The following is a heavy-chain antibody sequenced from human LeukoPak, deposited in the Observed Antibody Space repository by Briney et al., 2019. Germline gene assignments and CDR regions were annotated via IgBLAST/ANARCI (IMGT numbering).Heavy chain of an antibody. CDR1: VGTFSGHY. D-gene: IGHD2-2*01. CDR2: IYTSGST. Sequence: SETLSLTCAVYVGTFSGHYWSWIRQAPGKGLEWIGRIYTSGSTNYNPSLKSRVTMSVDTSKNQFSLKLSSVTAADTAVYYCARDGGVPAASEYNWFDPWGQGTLVTVSS. J-gene: IGHJ5*02. CDR3: ARDGGVPAASEYNWFDP. V-gene: IGHV4-4*07.